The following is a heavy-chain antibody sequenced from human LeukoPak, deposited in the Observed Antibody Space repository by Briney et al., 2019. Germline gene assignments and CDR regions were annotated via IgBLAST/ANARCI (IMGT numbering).Heavy chain of an antibody. D-gene: IGHD3-22*01. V-gene: IGHV1-69*05. Sequence: SVKVSCKAPGGTFSSYAISWVRQAPGQGLEWMGRIIPIFGTANYAQKFQGRVTITTDESTSTAYMELSSLRSEDTAVYYCARDRYYYDSSGLGFYYWGQGTLVTVSS. J-gene: IGHJ4*02. CDR1: GGTFSSYA. CDR2: IIPIFGTA. CDR3: ARDRYYYDSSGLGFYY.